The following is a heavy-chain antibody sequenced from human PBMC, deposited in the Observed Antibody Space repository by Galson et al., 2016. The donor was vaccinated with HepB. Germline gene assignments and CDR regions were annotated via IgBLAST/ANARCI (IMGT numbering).Heavy chain of an antibody. D-gene: IGHD5-12*01. V-gene: IGHV3-23*01. CDR2: VSGVGEST. J-gene: IGHJ4*02. Sequence: SLRLSCAASGFTFNNYAMTWVRQAPGRGLEWVSAVSGVGESTNYADSVKGRFTISRDNSKDTLYLQMSSLRAEDTAVYYCAKLGIRSGDYLFHGRYLDYWGQGTLVTVSS. CDR3: AKLGIRSGDYLFHGRYLDY. CDR1: GFTFNNYA.